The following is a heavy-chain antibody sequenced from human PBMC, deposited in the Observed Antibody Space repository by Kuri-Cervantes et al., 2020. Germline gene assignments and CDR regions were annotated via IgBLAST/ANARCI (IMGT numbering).Heavy chain of an antibody. D-gene: IGHD6-6*01. CDR3: ARGRGSSLDRYGMDV. V-gene: IGHV3-33*01. CDR2: IWYDGSNK. J-gene: IGHJ6*02. Sequence: GESLKISCAASGFTFSSYGMHWVRQAPGKGLEWVAVIWYDGSNKYYADSVKGRFTISRDNSKNTLYLQMNSLRAEDTAVYYCARGRGSSLDRYGMDVWGQGTTVTVSS. CDR1: GFTFSSYG.